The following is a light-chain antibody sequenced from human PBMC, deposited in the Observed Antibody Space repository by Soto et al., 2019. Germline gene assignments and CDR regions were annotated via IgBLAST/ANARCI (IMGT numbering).Light chain of an antibody. V-gene: IGKV3-20*01. J-gene: IGKJ1*01. Sequence: ETVLTQSPATLSLSPGERATLSCRASQFISRSLAWYQQKPGQAPRLLIYGASSRATGIPDRFSGSGSGTDFTLTISRLEPEEFAVYYCQQYGSSPRTFGQGTKVDIK. CDR1: QFISRS. CDR2: GAS. CDR3: QQYGSSPRT.